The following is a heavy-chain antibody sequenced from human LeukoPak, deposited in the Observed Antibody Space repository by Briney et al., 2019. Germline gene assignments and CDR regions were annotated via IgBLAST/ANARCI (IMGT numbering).Heavy chain of an antibody. D-gene: IGHD6-19*01. CDR2: ISGSGGST. CDR1: GFTFSSYA. J-gene: IGHJ5*02. V-gene: IGHV3-23*01. Sequence: GGSLRLSCAASGFTFSSYAMSWVRQAPGKGLEWVSTISGSGGSTYYADSVKGRFTISRDNSKNTLYLQMNSLRAEDTAVYYCARAGSSGWYRDWGFDPWGQGTLVTVSS. CDR3: ARAGSSGWYRDWGFDP.